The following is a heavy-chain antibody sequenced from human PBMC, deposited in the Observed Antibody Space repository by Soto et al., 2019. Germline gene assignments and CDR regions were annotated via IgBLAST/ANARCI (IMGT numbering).Heavy chain of an antibody. CDR2: ISYDGSNK. CDR3: ARDPDQSGYPHYYYGLDV. CDR1: GFTFSSYA. J-gene: IGHJ6*02. Sequence: QVQLVESGGGVVQPGKSLRLSCAASGFTFSSYAMHWVRQAPGKGLEWVAVISYDGSNKYYADSVKGRFSISRDNSKNRLYLQMNSLRAEDTAVYYCARDPDQSGYPHYYYGLDVWGQGTTVTVSS. D-gene: IGHD3-3*01. V-gene: IGHV3-30-3*01.